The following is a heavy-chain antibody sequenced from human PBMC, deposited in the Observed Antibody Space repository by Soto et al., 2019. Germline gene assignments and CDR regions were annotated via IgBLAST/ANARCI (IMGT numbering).Heavy chain of an antibody. CDR1: GGTFSSYA. Sequence: RASVKVSCKASGGTFSSYAISWVRQAPGQGXEWMGGIIPIFGTANYAQKFQGRVTITADESTSTAYMELSSLRSEDTAVYYCARAYYDSSGYSDYYGMDVWGQGTTVTVSS. CDR3: ARAYYDSSGYSDYYGMDV. CDR2: IIPIFGTA. J-gene: IGHJ6*02. V-gene: IGHV1-69*13. D-gene: IGHD3-22*01.